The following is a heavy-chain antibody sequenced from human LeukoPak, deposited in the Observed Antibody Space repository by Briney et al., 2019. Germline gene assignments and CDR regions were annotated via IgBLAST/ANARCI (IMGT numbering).Heavy chain of an antibody. CDR3: ARDLTGPDRDY. J-gene: IGHJ4*02. V-gene: IGHV3-30*19. Sequence: PGGSLRLSCAASGFSLSNYGMHWVRQAPGKGLEWVAVISYDGSNKYYADSVKGRFTISRDNSKNTLYLQMNSLRAEDTAVYYCARDLTGPDRDYWGQGTLVTVSS. CDR2: ISYDGSNK. CDR1: GFSLSNYG. D-gene: IGHD1-14*01.